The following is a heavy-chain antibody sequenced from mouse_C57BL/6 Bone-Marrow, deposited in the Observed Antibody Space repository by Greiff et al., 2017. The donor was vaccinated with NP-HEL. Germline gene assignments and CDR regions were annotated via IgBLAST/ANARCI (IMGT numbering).Heavy chain of an antibody. D-gene: IGHD2-4*01. Sequence: EVMLVESGEGLVKPGGSLKLSCAASGFTFSSYAMSWVRQTPEKRLEWVAYISSGGDYIYYADTVKGRFTISRDNARNTLYLQMSSLKSEDTAMYYCTRDRGDYVRAYWGQGTLVTVSA. J-gene: IGHJ3*01. V-gene: IGHV5-9-1*02. CDR3: TRDRGDYVRAY. CDR2: ISSGGDYI. CDR1: GFTFSSYA.